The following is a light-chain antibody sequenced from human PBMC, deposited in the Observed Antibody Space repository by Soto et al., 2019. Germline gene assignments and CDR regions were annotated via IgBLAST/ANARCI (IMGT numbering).Light chain of an antibody. V-gene: IGKV1-39*01. CDR2: AAS. Sequence: DIQMTQSPSSLSASVGDGVTITCLSSQGISNYLNWYQQKPGKAPKLLISAASSLQSGVPSRFSGSGSETDFTLTISSLQPEDFATYSCQQSYSTTWTFGQGTKVDIK. CDR1: QGISNY. CDR3: QQSYSTTWT. J-gene: IGKJ1*01.